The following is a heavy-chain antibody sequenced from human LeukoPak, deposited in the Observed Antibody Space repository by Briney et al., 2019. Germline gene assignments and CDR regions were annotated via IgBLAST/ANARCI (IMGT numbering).Heavy chain of an antibody. V-gene: IGHV4-4*07. D-gene: IGHD6-13*01. Sequence: PSETLSLTCTVSGGSISSYYWSWIRQPAGKGLEWIGRIYTSGSTNYNPSLKSRVTMSVDTSKNQFSLKLSSVTAADTAAYYCAREYSSSWSLGGYYGMDVWGQGTTVTASS. CDR2: IYTSGST. CDR3: AREYSSSWSLGGYYGMDV. J-gene: IGHJ6*02. CDR1: GGSISSYY.